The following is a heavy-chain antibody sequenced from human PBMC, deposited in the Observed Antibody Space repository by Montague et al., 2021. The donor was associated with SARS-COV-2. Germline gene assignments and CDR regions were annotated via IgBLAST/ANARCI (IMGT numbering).Heavy chain of an antibody. V-gene: IGHV4-39*01. CDR2: YYYSGSS. CDR1: GGSISSSSYY. Sequence: SETLSLTCTVSGGSISSSSYYWSRNRQPPGKGLDWVGCYYYSGSSYYNLSLTSPVTISVATSKNQFSLKLSSATAADTAVYYCARHGKYRISMIVVVIGYFDHWGQGTLVTVSA. J-gene: IGHJ4*02. CDR3: ARHGKYRISMIVVVIGYFDH. D-gene: IGHD3-22*01.